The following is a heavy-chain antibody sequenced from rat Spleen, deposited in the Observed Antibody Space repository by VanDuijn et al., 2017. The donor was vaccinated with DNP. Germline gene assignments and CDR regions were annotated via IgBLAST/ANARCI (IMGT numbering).Heavy chain of an antibody. J-gene: IGHJ3*01. CDR1: GFIFNNYY. D-gene: IGHD1-7*01. Sequence: EVQLVDSGGGLVQPGRSLRLSCAASGFIFNNYYMAWVRQAPKKGLEWVAAISPRDTRTYYTDSVKGRFTISRDAARGSLYLQMNSLKSEDTATYYCATEEDYGYNWFAYWGQGTLVTVSS. CDR3: ATEEDYGYNWFAY. V-gene: IGHV5-27*01. CDR2: ISPRDTRT.